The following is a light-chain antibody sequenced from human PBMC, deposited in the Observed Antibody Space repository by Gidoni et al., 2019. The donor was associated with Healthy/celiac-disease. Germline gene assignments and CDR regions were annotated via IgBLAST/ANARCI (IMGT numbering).Light chain of an antibody. J-gene: IGKJ2*01. CDR1: QSISSY. CDR3: QQSYSTLYT. CDR2: AAS. Sequence: DIQMTQSPSSLSASVGDRVCITCRASQSISSYLNWYQQKPGKAPKLLIYAASSLQSGVPSRFSGSGSGTDFTLTISSLQPEDFATYYCQQSYSTLYTFGQGTKLEIK. V-gene: IGKV1-39*01.